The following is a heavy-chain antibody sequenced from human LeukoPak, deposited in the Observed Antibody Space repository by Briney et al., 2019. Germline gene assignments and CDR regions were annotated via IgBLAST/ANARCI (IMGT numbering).Heavy chain of an antibody. CDR2: FYSSGST. J-gene: IGHJ5*02. CDR3: ARVNPVTTMGDRFDP. CDR1: AASISSHY. Sequence: SETLSLTCTVSAASISSHYWTWIRQPPGKGLEWIGYFYSSGSTNYKYSLKSRVTISADTSKNQLSLKLSSLTAADTAVYYCARVNPVTTMGDRFDPWGQGSLVTVSS. D-gene: IGHD3-16*01. V-gene: IGHV4-59*11.